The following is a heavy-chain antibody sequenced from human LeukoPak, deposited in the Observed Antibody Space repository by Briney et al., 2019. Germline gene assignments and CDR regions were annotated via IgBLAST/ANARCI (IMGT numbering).Heavy chain of an antibody. D-gene: IGHD3-10*01. CDR3: ARHRTYYYGSGSYYKRAIDAFDI. V-gene: IGHV4-34*01. CDR1: GGSFSGYY. J-gene: IGHJ3*02. Sequence: SETLSLTCAVYGGSFSGYYWSWIRQPPGKGLEWIGEINHSGSTNYNPSLKSRVTISVDTSKNQFSLKLSSVTAADTAVYYCARHRTYYYGSGSYYKRAIDAFDIWGQGTMVTVSS. CDR2: INHSGST.